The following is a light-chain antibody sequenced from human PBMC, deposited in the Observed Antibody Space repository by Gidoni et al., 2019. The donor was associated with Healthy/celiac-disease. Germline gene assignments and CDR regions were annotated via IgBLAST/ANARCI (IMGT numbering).Light chain of an antibody. CDR1: KLGDKY. Sequence: SYELTQPPPVSVSPGQTASITCSGEKLGDKYACWYQQKPGQSPVLVIYQDSKRPSGIPERFSGSNSGNTATLTISGTQAMDEADYYCQAWDSSQVVFGGGTKLTVL. J-gene: IGLJ2*01. V-gene: IGLV3-1*01. CDR2: QDS. CDR3: QAWDSSQVV.